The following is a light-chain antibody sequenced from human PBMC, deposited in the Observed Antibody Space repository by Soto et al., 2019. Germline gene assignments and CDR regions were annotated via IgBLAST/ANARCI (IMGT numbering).Light chain of an antibody. V-gene: IGKV3-15*01. J-gene: IGKJ2*01. CDR3: QQYNDWPPYT. CDR2: GAS. Sequence: EIVMTQSPATLSVSPGGRATLSCRASQSVSSNLAWYQQKPGQAPRLLLYGASTRATGIPVRFSGSGSGTEFTLTVSSLQSEDFAVYYGQQYNDWPPYTFGQGTKLEIK. CDR1: QSVSSN.